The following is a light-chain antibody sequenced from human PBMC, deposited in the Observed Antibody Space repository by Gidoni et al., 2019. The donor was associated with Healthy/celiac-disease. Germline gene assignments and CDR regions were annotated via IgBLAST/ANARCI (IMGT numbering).Light chain of an antibody. Sequence: QSALTQPASGSGSPGQSITIACTGTSSDVGSYNLVSWYQQHPGKAPKLMLYEGSKRPSGVSNRFSGSQSGNPASLTISGLQAEDEADYYCCSYAGSNVVFGGGTKLTVL. CDR3: CSYAGSNVV. CDR2: EGS. V-gene: IGLV2-23*01. CDR1: SSDVGSYNL. J-gene: IGLJ2*01.